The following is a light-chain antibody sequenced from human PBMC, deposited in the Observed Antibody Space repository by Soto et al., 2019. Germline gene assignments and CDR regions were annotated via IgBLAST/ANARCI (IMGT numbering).Light chain of an antibody. V-gene: IGKV1-5*03. CDR3: QQYNNYGSWT. Sequence: DIQMTQSPSTLSVSVGDRVTITCRASQTISAWLTWYQQKPGKAPKLLIYKASSLESGVPSRFSGSGSGTEFTLTISSLQPDDFATYYCQQYNNYGSWTFGQGTKVEIK. CDR1: QTISAW. CDR2: KAS. J-gene: IGKJ1*01.